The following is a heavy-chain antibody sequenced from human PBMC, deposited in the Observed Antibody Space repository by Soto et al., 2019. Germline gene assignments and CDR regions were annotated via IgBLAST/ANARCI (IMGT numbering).Heavy chain of an antibody. V-gene: IGHV3-7*03. Sequence: EVQLVESGVGLVQPGGSLRLSCAASGFTFSSYWMSWVRQAPGKGLEWVANIKQDGSEKYYVDSVKGRFTISRDNAKNSLYLQMNSLRAEDTAVYYCARVLGAAAGGYWFDPWGQGTLVTVSS. J-gene: IGHJ5*02. D-gene: IGHD6-13*01. CDR1: GFTFSSYW. CDR2: IKQDGSEK. CDR3: ARVLGAAAGGYWFDP.